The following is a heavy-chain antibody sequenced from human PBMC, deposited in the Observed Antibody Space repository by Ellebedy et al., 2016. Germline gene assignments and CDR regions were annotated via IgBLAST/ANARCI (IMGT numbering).Heavy chain of an antibody. CDR2: IYYSGST. CDR1: GGSISSYY. J-gene: IGHJ6*02. V-gene: IGHV4-59*01. Sequence: SETLSLTXTVSGGSISSYYWSWIRQPPGKGLEWIGYIYYSGSTNYNPSLKSRVTISVDTSKNQFSLKLSSVTAADTAVYYCARRRSSGWPGGSYYYGMDVWGQGTTVTVSS. CDR3: ARRRSSGWPGGSYYYGMDV. D-gene: IGHD6-19*01.